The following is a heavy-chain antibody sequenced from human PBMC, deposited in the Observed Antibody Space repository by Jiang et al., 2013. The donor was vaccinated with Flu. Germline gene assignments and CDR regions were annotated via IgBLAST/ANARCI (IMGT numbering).Heavy chain of an antibody. CDR1: GFTFSSYA. CDR2: VSGSGDST. CDR3: ANHATFGTFLGAFDI. D-gene: IGHD1-1*01. Sequence: VQLLESGGGLVQPGGSLRLSCAASGFTFSSYAMSWVRQAPGKGLEWVSAVSGSGDSTYYADSVKGRFTISRDNSRNTLYLQMNSLRAEDTAVYYCANHATFGTFLGAFDIWGQGTMVTVSS. J-gene: IGHJ3*02. V-gene: IGHV3-23*01.